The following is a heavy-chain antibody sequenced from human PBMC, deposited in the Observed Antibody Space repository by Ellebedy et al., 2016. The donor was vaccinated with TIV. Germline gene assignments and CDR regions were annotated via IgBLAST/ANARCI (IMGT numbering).Heavy chain of an antibody. CDR3: ARGGVVGPYGMDV. D-gene: IGHD1-26*01. CDR1: GFTVTTNY. V-gene: IGHV3-23*01. CDR2: ITESGGNT. Sequence: GESLKISCAASGFTVTTNYMSWVRQAPGKGLEWVSSITESGGNTYYADPVKGRFTISRDNSKNALYLQMNSLRAEDTAVYYCARGGVVGPYGMDVWGQGTTVTVSS. J-gene: IGHJ6*02.